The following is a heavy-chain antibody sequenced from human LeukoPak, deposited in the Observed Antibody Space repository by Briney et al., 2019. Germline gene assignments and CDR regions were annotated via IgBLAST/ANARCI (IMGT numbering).Heavy chain of an antibody. Sequence: AGGSLRLSCAASGFTFSSYWMSWVRQAPGKGLEWVANIKQDGSEKYYVDSVKGRFTISRDNAKNSLYLQMNSLRAEDTAVYYCARDGYSGYDSTDYWGQGTLVTVSS. CDR3: ARDGYSGYDSTDY. D-gene: IGHD5-12*01. CDR1: GFTFSSYW. V-gene: IGHV3-7*01. J-gene: IGHJ4*02. CDR2: IKQDGSEK.